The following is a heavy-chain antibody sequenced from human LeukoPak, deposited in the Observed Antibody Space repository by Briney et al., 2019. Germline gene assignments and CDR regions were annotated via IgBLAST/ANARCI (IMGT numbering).Heavy chain of an antibody. CDR2: ISHIGTT. D-gene: IGHD4-17*01. CDR3: PRDLVTVTKGFDI. CDR1: GDPSVSHS. J-gene: IGHJ3*02. Sequence: SETCPPTWPVLGDPSVSHSGTGLRKPPGRGLDWIGYISHIGTTNYNPSLKSRVTISIDTSKNQFSLKLRSLTAADTAVYYCPRDLVTVTKGFDIWGQGTMVSVSS. V-gene: IGHV4-59*11.